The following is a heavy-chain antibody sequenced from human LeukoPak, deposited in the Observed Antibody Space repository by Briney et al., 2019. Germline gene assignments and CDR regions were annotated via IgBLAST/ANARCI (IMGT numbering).Heavy chain of an antibody. J-gene: IGHJ3*02. CDR3: ARASSGDYSLLYDAFDI. V-gene: IGHV1-46*01. D-gene: IGHD4-17*01. CDR2: INPSGGST. Sequence: ASVKVSCKASGYTFTSYYMHWLRQAPGQGLEWMGIINPSGGSTSYAQKFQGRVTMTRDTSTSTVYMELSSLRSEDTAVYYCARASSGDYSLLYDAFDIWGQGTMVTVSS. CDR1: GYTFTSYY.